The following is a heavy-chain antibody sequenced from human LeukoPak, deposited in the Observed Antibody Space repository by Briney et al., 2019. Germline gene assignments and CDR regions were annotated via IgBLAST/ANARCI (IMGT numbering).Heavy chain of an antibody. CDR1: GGTFSSYA. D-gene: IGHD5-24*01. CDR2: VIPIFGTA. V-gene: IGHV1-69*06. Sequence: ASVKVSCKASGGTFSSYAISWVGQAPGQGREGMGGVIPIFGTANYAQKFQGRVTITADKSTSTDYIELRSLRSEDTAVYYCTRSVRDGSIDYWGQGTLVTV. CDR3: TRSVRDGSIDY. J-gene: IGHJ4*02.